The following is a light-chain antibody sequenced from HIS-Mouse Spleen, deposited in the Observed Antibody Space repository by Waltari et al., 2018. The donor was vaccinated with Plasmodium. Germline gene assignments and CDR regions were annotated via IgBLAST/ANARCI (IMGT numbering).Light chain of an antibody. CDR3: CSYAGSSTFYV. V-gene: IGLV2-23*01. CDR1: SSDVGSYNL. Sequence: QSALTQPASVSGSPGQSHTISCTGTSSDVGSYNLSSWYQQHPGKAPKLMNYEGSKRPSGVSNRFSGSKSGNTASLTISGLQAEDEADYYCCSYAGSSTFYVFGTGTKVTVL. CDR2: EGS. J-gene: IGLJ1*01.